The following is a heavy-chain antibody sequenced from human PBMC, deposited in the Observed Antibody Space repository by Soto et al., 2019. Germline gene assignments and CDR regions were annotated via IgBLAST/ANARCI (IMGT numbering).Heavy chain of an antibody. CDR2: IGTRGNTK. J-gene: IGHJ4*02. D-gene: IGHD4-17*01. V-gene: IGHV3-11*01. CDR1: GFTFSDYY. Sequence: QVQLVESGGGLVKPGGSLRLSCATSGFTFSDYYMSWIRQAPGKGLEWVSYIGTRGNTKYYADFVRGRFTISRDNAKNSLYLQMNSLRADDTAVYYCARDGTEYYGEYYDYWGQGIPVTVSP. CDR3: ARDGTEYYGEYYDY.